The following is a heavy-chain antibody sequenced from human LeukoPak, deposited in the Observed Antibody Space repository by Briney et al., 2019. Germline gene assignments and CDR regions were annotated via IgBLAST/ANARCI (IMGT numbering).Heavy chain of an antibody. Sequence: GGSLRLSCAASGFTFSSYWMSWVRQAPGKGLEWVANIKQDGSKKYYVDSVKGRFTISRDNAKNSLYLQMNSLRAEDTAVYYCARDRVEMVDAFDIWGQGTMVTVSS. CDR1: GFTFSSYW. J-gene: IGHJ3*02. D-gene: IGHD5-24*01. CDR2: IKQDGSKK. V-gene: IGHV3-7*01. CDR3: ARDRVEMVDAFDI.